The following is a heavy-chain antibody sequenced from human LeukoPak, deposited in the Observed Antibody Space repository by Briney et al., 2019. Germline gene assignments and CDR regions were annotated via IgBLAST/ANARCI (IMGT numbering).Heavy chain of an antibody. CDR2: ISGSGGST. J-gene: IGHJ6*03. CDR3: AKAPSIVVVPAATRLDYYYYMDV. V-gene: IGHV3-23*01. CDR1: GFTFSSYA. Sequence: GGSLRLSCAASGFTFSSYAMSWVRQAPGQGLEWVSAISGSGGSTYYADSVKGRFTISRDNSKNTLYLQMNSLRAEDTAVYYCAKAPSIVVVPAATRLDYYYYMDVWGKGTTVTVSS. D-gene: IGHD2-2*01.